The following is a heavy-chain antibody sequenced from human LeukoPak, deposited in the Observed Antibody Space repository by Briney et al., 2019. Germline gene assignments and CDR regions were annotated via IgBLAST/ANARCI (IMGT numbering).Heavy chain of an antibody. CDR2: LSGSGITT. V-gene: IGHV3-23*01. Sequence: GGSLRLSCAASGFTFSNSAMSWVRQAPGKGLEWVSTLSGSGITTYYADSVKGRFTISRDNSKNTLYLQMNSLRAEDTAVYYCAIFNSPGYWGQGTLVTVSS. CDR1: GFTFSNSA. J-gene: IGHJ4*02. D-gene: IGHD4-23*01. CDR3: AIFNSPGY.